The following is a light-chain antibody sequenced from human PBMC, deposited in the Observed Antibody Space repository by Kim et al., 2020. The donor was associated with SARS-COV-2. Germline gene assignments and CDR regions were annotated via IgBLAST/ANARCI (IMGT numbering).Light chain of an antibody. CDR3: TSFTSSNTWV. CDR2: EVS. CDR1: CDVVGTYNR. J-gene: IGLJ3*02. V-gene: IGLV2-18*02. Sequence: GQSVTISCTGTCDVVGTYNRVSWCQQPPGTAPKLIIYEVSNRPSGVPDRFSGSRSGNTASLTISGLQAEDEADYYCTSFTSSNTWVFGGGTQLTVL.